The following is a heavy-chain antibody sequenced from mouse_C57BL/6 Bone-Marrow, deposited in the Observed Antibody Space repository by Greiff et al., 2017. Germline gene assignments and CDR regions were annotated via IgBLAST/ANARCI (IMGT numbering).Heavy chain of an antibody. D-gene: IGHD2-4*01. CDR3: ATREYYDYDWFAY. V-gene: IGHV1-26*01. CDR2: INPNNGGT. CDR1: GYTFTDYY. J-gene: IGHJ3*01. Sequence: EVQLQQSGPELVKPGASVKISCKASGYTFTDYYMNWVKQSHGKSLEWIGDINPNNGGTSYNQKFKGKATVTVDKSSSTAYMELRRLTAEDSAVYYCATREYYDYDWFAYWGQGTLVTVSA.